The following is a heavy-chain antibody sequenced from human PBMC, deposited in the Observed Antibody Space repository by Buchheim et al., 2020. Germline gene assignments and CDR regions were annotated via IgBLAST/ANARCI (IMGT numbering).Heavy chain of an antibody. CDR3: ARDPIPMGTPNDAFDI. CDR1: GGSISSGSYY. V-gene: IGHV4-61*02. J-gene: IGHJ3*02. Sequence: QVQLQESGPGLVKPSQTLSLTCTVSGGSISSGSYYWSWIRQPAGKGLEWIGRIYTSGSTNYNPSLKSRVTISVDTSKNQFSLKLSSVTAADTAVYYCARDPIPMGTPNDAFDIWGQGT. D-gene: IGHD7-27*01. CDR2: IYTSGST.